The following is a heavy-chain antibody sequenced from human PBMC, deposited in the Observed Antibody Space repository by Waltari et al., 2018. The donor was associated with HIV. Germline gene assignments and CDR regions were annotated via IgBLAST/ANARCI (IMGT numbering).Heavy chain of an antibody. V-gene: IGHV3-74*01. Sequence: EVQLVESGGGLVQPGGSLRLSCVASGFSFSHYWMHWVRQTPGRGLVWVSRISSDGSKTDYVDSVKGRFTVSRDNAHNTLFLQLDSLRVEDTAVYYCARPRGIEMGTEGAFDVWGQGTIVTVSS. D-gene: IGHD5-18*01. CDR1: GFSFSHYW. J-gene: IGHJ3*01. CDR2: ISSDGSKT. CDR3: ARPRGIEMGTEGAFDV.